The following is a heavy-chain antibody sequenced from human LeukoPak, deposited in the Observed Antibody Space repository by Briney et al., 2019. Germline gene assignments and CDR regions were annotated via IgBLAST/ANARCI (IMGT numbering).Heavy chain of an antibody. V-gene: IGHV3-23*01. J-gene: IGHJ4*02. Sequence: GGSLRLSCEASGFTFSSYAMNWVRQVPGKGLEWVSSITGSGSDTYFVDSVKGRFTISRVNSKNTLYLQLNSLRAEDTAVYYCAKGTEGYCSGTICYPFDYWGRGTLVTVSS. CDR1: GFTFSSYA. CDR2: ITGSGSDT. CDR3: AKGTEGYCSGTICYPFDY. D-gene: IGHD2-15*01.